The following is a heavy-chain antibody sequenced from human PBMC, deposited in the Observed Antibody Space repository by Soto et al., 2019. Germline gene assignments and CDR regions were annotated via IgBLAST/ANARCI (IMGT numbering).Heavy chain of an antibody. Sequence: PGGSLRLSCTASGFTFGDYAMSWFRQAPGKGLEWVGFIRSKAYGGTTEYAASVKGRFTISRDDSKSIAYLQMNSLKTEDTAVYYCTRQNIVVVVAATPFLMWFDPWGQGTLVTVSS. J-gene: IGHJ5*02. CDR2: IRSKAYGGTT. CDR1: GFTFGDYA. CDR3: TRQNIVVVVAATPFLMWFDP. D-gene: IGHD2-15*01. V-gene: IGHV3-49*03.